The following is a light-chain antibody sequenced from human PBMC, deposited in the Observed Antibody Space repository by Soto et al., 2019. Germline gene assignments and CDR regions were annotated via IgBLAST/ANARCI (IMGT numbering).Light chain of an antibody. Sequence: QSALTQPVSVSGSPGRSITISCTGTGGDIGGSDSVSWYQRHPGGAPRLLIYEVNNRPSGVSDRFSASKSGDTASLTISGLQPEDEADYFCASFTSSSTPYVFGTGTKLTVL. J-gene: IGLJ1*01. CDR1: GGDIGGSDS. V-gene: IGLV2-14*01. CDR3: ASFTSSSTPYV. CDR2: EVN.